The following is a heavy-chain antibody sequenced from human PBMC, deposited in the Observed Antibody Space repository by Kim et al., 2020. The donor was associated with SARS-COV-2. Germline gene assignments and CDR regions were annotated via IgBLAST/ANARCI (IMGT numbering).Heavy chain of an antibody. V-gene: IGHV1-18*01. Sequence: ASVKVSCKASGYSFTNFGMNWVRQAPGQGLEWMGWISAYNVDTNYAEKSRGRVTMTTDTSTSTAYLELRSLRSDDTAVYYCARGSRTTGYDYWGQGNLVT. CDR1: GYSFTNFG. CDR3: ARGSRTTGYDY. D-gene: IGHD3-9*01. J-gene: IGHJ4*02. CDR2: ISAYNVDT.